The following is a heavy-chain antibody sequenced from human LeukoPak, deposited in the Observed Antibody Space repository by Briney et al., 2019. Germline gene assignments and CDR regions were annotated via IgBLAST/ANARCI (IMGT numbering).Heavy chain of an antibody. D-gene: IGHD2-21*02. J-gene: IGHJ4*02. CDR2: INYSGST. V-gene: IGHV4-34*01. Sequence: SETLSLTCASYSVTFSGYFWSWIRQPPGKGLKWMGEINYSGSTNYNPSLKSRATISVDTFNNAYSLKLSSVTAADTAVYYCARLSDCGGDCYSAGVFDYWGQGTLATVSS. CDR3: ARLSDCGGDCYSAGVFDY. CDR1: SVTFSGYF.